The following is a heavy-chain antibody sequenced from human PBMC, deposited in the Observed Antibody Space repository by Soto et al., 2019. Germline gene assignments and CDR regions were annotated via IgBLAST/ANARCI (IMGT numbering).Heavy chain of an antibody. D-gene: IGHD2-8*02. CDR2: IYYSGST. V-gene: IGHV4-30-4*01. Sequence: SETLSVTCTVSGGSISSGDYCWSWNRQPPGKGLEWIGYIYYSGSTYYNPSLKSRVTISVDTSKNQFSLKLSSVTAADTAVYYCALVTGSYPRKYYFDYWGQGTLVTVSS. J-gene: IGHJ4*02. CDR3: ALVTGSYPRKYYFDY. CDR1: GGSISSGDYC.